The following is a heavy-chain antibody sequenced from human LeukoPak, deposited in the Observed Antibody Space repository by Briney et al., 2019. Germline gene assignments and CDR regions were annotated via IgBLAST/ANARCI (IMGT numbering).Heavy chain of an antibody. D-gene: IGHD5-18*01. V-gene: IGHV4-30-2*01. CDR1: GGSISSGGYS. CDR3: ARGHTENYFDY. J-gene: IGHJ4*02. CDR2: IYHSGST. Sequence: SQTPSLTCAVSGGSISSGGYSWSWIRQPPGKGLEWIGYIYHSGSTYYNPSLKSRVTISVDRSKNQFSLKLSSVTAADTAVYYCARGHTENYFDYWGQGTLVTVSS.